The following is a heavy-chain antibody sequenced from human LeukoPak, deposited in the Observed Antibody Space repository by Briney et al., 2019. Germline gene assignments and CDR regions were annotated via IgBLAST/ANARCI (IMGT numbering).Heavy chain of an antibody. J-gene: IGHJ4*02. D-gene: IGHD5-18*01. CDR2: IWNDGSKT. V-gene: IGHV3-33*01. CDR3: ARGPWLVSDITSFDY. CDR1: GFAFSTYG. Sequence: GGSLRLSCITSGFAFSTYGMHWVRQAPGKGLEWVALIWNDGSKTYHAESVKARFTISRDNSQNTLYLQMNSLRHEDTAVYYCARGPWLVSDITSFDYWGQGTLVTVSS.